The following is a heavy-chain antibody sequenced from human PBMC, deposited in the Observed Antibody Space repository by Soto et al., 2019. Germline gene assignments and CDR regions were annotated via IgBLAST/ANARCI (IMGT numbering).Heavy chain of an antibody. V-gene: IGHV4-30-2*01. CDR3: ARGSKGRDGYNSGLRDAFDI. Sequence: TLSLTCAVSGGSISSGGYSWSWIRQPPGKGLEWIGYIYHSGSTYYNPSLKSRVTISVDRSKNQFSLKLSSVTAADTAVYYCARGSKGRDGYNSGLRDAFDIWGQGTMVTVSS. J-gene: IGHJ3*02. CDR1: GGSISSGGYS. CDR2: IYHSGST. D-gene: IGHD5-12*01.